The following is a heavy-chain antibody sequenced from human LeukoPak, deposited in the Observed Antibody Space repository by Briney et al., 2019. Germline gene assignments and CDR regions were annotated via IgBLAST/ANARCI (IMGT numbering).Heavy chain of an antibody. CDR3: ARGPYYYDSSGYYYYYYYMDV. D-gene: IGHD3-22*01. Sequence: SETLSLTCTVSGGSINSYYWSWIRQPPGKGLEWIGYIYYSGSTNYNPSLKSRVTISLDTSNNQFSLKLSSVTAADTAVYYCARGPYYYDSSGYYYYYYYMDVWGKGTTVTVSS. CDR1: GGSINSYY. V-gene: IGHV4-59*12. J-gene: IGHJ6*03. CDR2: IYYSGST.